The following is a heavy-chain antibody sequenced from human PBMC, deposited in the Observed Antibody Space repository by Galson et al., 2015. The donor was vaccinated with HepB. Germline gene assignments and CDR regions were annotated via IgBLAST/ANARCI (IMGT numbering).Heavy chain of an antibody. Sequence: SLRLSCAASGFTFSSYAMSWVRQAPGKGLEWVSAISGSGGSTYYAGSVKGRFTISRDNSKNTLYLQMNSLRAEDTAVYYCAKVQYGYNSWDAFDIWGQGTMVTVSS. V-gene: IGHV3-23*01. CDR1: GFTFSSYA. CDR3: AKVQYGYNSWDAFDI. J-gene: IGHJ3*02. D-gene: IGHD5-24*01. CDR2: ISGSGGST.